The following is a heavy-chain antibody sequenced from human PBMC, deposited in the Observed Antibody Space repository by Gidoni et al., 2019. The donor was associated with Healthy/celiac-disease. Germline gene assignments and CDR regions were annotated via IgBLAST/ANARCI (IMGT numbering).Heavy chain of an antibody. J-gene: IGHJ4*02. CDR1: GFTFDDYG. D-gene: IGHD3-22*01. CDR3: ARRYYYDSSGYYHYFDY. V-gene: IGHV3-20*04. Sequence: EVQLVESGGGVVRPGGSLSLACAASGFTFDDYGMSWVRQAPGKGLEWVSGINWNGGSTGYADSVKGRFTISRDNAKNSLYLQMNSLRAEDTALYYCARRYYYDSSGYYHYFDYWGQGTLVTVSS. CDR2: INWNGGST.